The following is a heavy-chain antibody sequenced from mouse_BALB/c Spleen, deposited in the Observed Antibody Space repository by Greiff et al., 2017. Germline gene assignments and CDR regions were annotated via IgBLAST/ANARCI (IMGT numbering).Heavy chain of an antibody. CDR3: ARGTYDHSFAY. CDR2: IDPYNGGT. J-gene: IGHJ3*01. Sequence: EVKLVESGPELVKPGASVKVSCKASGYAFTSYNMYWVKQSHGKSLEWIGYIDPYNGGTSYNQKFKGKATLTVDKSSSTAYMHLNSLTSEDSAVYYCARGTYDHSFAYWGQGTLVTVSA. V-gene: IGHV1S135*01. CDR1: GYAFTSYN. D-gene: IGHD2-3*01.